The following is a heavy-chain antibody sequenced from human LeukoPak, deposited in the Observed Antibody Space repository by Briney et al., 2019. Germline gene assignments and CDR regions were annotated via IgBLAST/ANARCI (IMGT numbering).Heavy chain of an antibody. V-gene: IGHV4-39*01. CDR3: ARHDLRSYYGSGSSGWFDP. CDR1: GGSISSSSYY. Sequence: SETLSLTCTVSGGSISSSSYYWGWIRQPPGKGLEWIGSIYYSGSTYYNPSLKSRVTISVDTSKNQFSLKLSSVTAADTAAYYCARHDLRSYYGSGSSGWFDPWGQGTLVTVSS. CDR2: IYYSGST. J-gene: IGHJ5*02. D-gene: IGHD3-10*01.